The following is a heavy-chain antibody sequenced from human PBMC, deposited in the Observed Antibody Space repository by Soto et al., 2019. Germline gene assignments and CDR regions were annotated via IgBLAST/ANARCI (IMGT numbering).Heavy chain of an antibody. D-gene: IGHD3-22*01. CDR1: GGTFSSYA. CDR3: ASVVISNNRTRPNPCNI. J-gene: IGHJ3*02. V-gene: IGHV1-69*13. Sequence: SVKVSCKASGGTFSSYAISWVRQAPGQGLEWMGGIIPIFGTANYAQKFQGRVTITADESTSTAYMELSSLRSEDTAVYYCASVVISNNRTRPNPCNIWGRRKMVTV. CDR2: IIPIFGTA.